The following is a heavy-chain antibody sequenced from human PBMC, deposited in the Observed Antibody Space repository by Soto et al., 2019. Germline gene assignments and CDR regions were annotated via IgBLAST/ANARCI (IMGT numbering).Heavy chain of an antibody. V-gene: IGHV3-23*01. CDR2: ISGSGGST. Sequence: EVQLLESGGGLVQPGGSLRLSCAASGFTFSSYAMSWVRQAPGKGLEWVSAISGSGGSTYYADSVKGRFTISRDNSKNTLYLQMNSLRAEDTAVYYCAESYNWNYSLRYWGQGTLVTVSS. J-gene: IGHJ4*02. CDR3: AESYNWNYSLRY. D-gene: IGHD1-7*01. CDR1: GFTFSSYA.